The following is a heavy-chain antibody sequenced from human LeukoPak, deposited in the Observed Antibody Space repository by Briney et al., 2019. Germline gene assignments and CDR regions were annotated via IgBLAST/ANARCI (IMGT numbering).Heavy chain of an antibody. V-gene: IGHV3-23*01. Sequence: GGSLRLSCAASGFTFSSYAMNWVRRAPGKGLEWVSSISGSGGNTYYADSVKGRFTISRDNSKGTVYPQMNSLRPEDTAVYYCAKDDAWLQFGDWGRGTLVTVSS. CDR1: GFTFSSYA. CDR2: ISGSGGNT. CDR3: AKDDAWLQFGD. J-gene: IGHJ4*02. D-gene: IGHD5-24*01.